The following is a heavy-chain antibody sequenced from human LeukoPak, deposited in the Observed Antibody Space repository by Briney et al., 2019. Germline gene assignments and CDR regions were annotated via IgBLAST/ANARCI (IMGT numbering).Heavy chain of an antibody. J-gene: IGHJ4*02. CDR3: ARAHGDYGPSDY. CDR1: GYTFTSYY. V-gene: IGHV1-46*01. CDR2: INPSGGST. D-gene: IGHD4-17*01. Sequence: GASVKVSCKASGYTFTSYYMHWVRQAPGQGLEWMGIINPSGGSTSYAQKFQGRVTMTRDMSTSTVYMELSSLRSEDTAVYYCARAHGDYGPSDYWGQGTLVTVSS.